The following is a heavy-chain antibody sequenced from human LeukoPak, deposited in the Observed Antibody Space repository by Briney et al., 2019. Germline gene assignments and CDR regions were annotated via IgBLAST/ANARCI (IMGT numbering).Heavy chain of an antibody. J-gene: IGHJ4*02. D-gene: IGHD1-26*01. CDR3: ATWSNAWEFDY. V-gene: IGHV3-7*05. CDR1: GFTFSSSW. CDR2: INEDGSDK. Sequence: GGSLRLSCAASGFTFSSSWMTWVRQAPGKGLEWVAHINEDGSDKYYVDSVTGRFSVSRDNTKNSLYLQMSSLRAEDTAVYYCATWSNAWEFDYWGQGTLVTVSS.